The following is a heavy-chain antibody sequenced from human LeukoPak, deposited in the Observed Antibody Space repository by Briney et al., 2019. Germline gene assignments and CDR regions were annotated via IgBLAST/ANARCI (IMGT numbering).Heavy chain of an antibody. J-gene: IGHJ5*02. CDR3: AKDRGPYVAVGNNWFDP. D-gene: IGHD3-10*02. Sequence: GGSLRLSCVASGFTFRLYAMNWVRQAPGKGLEWVSSISGSGTSTYYADSVKGRFTLSRDNSKSTLYLQMNSLRAEDTAVYYCAKDRGPYVAVGNNWFDPWGQGTLVTVSS. CDR2: ISGSGTST. CDR1: GFTFRLYA. V-gene: IGHV3-23*01.